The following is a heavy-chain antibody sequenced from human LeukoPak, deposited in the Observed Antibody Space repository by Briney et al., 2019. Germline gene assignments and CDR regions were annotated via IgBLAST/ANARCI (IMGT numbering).Heavy chain of an antibody. V-gene: IGHV5-51*01. D-gene: IGHD1-1*01. J-gene: IGHJ3*02. CDR3: ASNVNEGLDAFDI. CDR1: GYSFTSFW. CDR2: IYPGDSDT. Sequence: GESLKISCKGSGYSFTSFWIGWVRQMPGKGLEWMGIIYPGDSDTRYSPSFQGQVTISADKSISTAYLQWSSLKASDTAMYYCASNVNEGLDAFDIWGQGTMVTVSS.